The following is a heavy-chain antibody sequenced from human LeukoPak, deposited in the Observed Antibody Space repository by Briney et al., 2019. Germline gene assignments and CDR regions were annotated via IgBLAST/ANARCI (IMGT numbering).Heavy chain of an antibody. CDR3: ARDLSSGGWTLEFDY. D-gene: IGHD1-1*01. V-gene: IGHV1-18*01. J-gene: IGHJ4*02. CDR2: ISAQSGDT. CDR1: GYTFSTYG. Sequence: ASVKVSCKTSGYTFSTYGITWVRQAPGQGFQWMGWISAQSGDTKYAENFQGRISLTTDTSATTAYMELRSLTSDDTAVYYCARDLSSGGWTLEFDYWGQGTLVTVAS.